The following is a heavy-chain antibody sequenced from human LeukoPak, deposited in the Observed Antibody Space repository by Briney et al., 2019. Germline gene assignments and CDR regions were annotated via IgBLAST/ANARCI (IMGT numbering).Heavy chain of an antibody. Sequence: ASVKVSCKASGYTFTAYYMQWMRQAPGQGPEWMGWINPNSGATKYAQKFQGRVTLTRDTSVSTAYMELSSLRPDDTAVYYCTREAYSLPDYWGQGTLVTVSS. D-gene: IGHD5-12*01. CDR1: GYTFTAYY. V-gene: IGHV1-2*02. CDR3: TREAYSLPDY. J-gene: IGHJ4*02. CDR2: INPNSGAT.